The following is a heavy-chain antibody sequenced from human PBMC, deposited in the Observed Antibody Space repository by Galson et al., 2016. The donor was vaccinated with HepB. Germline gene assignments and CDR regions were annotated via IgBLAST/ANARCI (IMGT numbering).Heavy chain of an antibody. J-gene: IGHJ4*02. D-gene: IGHD3-3*01. CDR3: ARALFHYDFWSVSNLLDY. Sequence: SVKVSCKASGGTFSDYVISRVRQAPGQGLEWMGGIIPIFNTTNYAQKFQGGVPITADESTSTTYMELSSLRTEDTAVNFGARALFHYDFWSVSNLLDYWGQGTLVTVSS. CDR1: GGTFSDYV. CDR2: IIPIFNTT. V-gene: IGHV1-69*13.